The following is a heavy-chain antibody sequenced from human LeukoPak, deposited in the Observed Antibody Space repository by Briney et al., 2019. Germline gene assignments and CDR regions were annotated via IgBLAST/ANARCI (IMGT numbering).Heavy chain of an antibody. J-gene: IGHJ3*02. CDR3: ARLESGHYYDSSGYYFDAFDI. CDR2: ISSSSSYI. D-gene: IGHD3-22*01. Sequence: KAGGSLRLSWAPSGFTFSSYAMSWVRQAPAKGLDWDSSISSSSSYIYDGDSVKGRFTISRDNAKNSLYLQMNSLRAEDTAVYYCARLESGHYYDSSGYYFDAFDIWGQGTMVTVSS. CDR1: GFTFSSYA. V-gene: IGHV3-21*01.